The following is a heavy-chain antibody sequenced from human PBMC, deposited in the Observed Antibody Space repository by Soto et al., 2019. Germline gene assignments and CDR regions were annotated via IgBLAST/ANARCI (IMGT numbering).Heavy chain of an antibody. CDR2: IIPIFGTA. D-gene: IGHD3-10*01. J-gene: IGHJ3*02. CDR3: ARAHYGPYAAFDI. Sequence: QGQLVRSGAEVTKPGSSVLVSCNASGGTFSSYASSWVRQAPGQGLEWRGGIIPIFGTANYAHKFQGRVTITADASTSTAYIELGRLRSEDTGVYYCARAHYGPYAAFDIWGQGTMVTVSS. V-gene: IGHV1-69*12. CDR1: GGTFSSYA.